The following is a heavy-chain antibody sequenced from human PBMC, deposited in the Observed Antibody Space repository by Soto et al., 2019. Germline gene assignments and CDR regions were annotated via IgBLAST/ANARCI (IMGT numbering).Heavy chain of an antibody. CDR3: ASSNHDPRQYYFDY. J-gene: IGHJ4*02. V-gene: IGHV4-31*03. Sequence: QVQLQESGPGLVKPSQTLSLTCTVSGGSISSGGYYWSWIRQHPGKGLEWIGYIYYSGSTDYHPSLKSRVTISVDTSKNQFSLKLSAVTAADTAVYYCASSNHDPRQYYFDYWGQGTLVTVSS. CDR2: IYYSGST. D-gene: IGHD3-3*01. CDR1: GGSISSGGYY.